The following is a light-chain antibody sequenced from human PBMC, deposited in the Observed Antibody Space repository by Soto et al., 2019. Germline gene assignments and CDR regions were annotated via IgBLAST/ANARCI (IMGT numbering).Light chain of an antibody. V-gene: IGLV2-23*01. CDR3: CSYAGSSTPP. CDR2: EGS. CDR1: NSDVGSYNL. J-gene: IGLJ2*01. Sequence: QSALTQPASVSGSPGQSITISCTGTNSDVGSYNLVSWYQQHPGKAPKLMIYEGSKRPSGVSNRFSGSKSGNTASLTISGLQAEDEADYYCCSYAGSSTPPFGGGTKVTVL.